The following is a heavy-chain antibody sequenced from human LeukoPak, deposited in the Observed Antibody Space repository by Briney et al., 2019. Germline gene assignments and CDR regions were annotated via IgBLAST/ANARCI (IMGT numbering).Heavy chain of an antibody. V-gene: IGHV4-61*02. CDR3: ARDQGQRPFDY. CDR2: IYTSGST. CDR1: GYSIGSGYY. J-gene: IGHJ4*02. Sequence: PSETLSLTCGVSGYSIGSGYYWSWIRQPAGKGLEWIGRIYTSGSTNYNPSLKSRVTISVDTSKNQFSLKLSSVTAADTAVYYCARDQGQRPFDYWGQGTLVTVSS.